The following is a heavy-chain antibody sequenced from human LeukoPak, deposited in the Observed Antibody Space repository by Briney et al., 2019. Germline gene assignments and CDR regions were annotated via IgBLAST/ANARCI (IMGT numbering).Heavy chain of an antibody. CDR2: IYTSGDT. J-gene: IGHJ5*02. D-gene: IGHD3-9*01. CDR3: ARSNYDILTGYYLNWFDP. V-gene: IGHV4-4*07. Sequence: ETLSLTCSVAGGSISSHYWNWIRQPAGKGLEWIGRIYTSGDTNYNHSLKSRVTMSLDTSKNQFSLKVTSVTSADTAVYYCARSNYDILTGYYLNWFDPWGQGTLVTVSS. CDR1: GGSISSHY.